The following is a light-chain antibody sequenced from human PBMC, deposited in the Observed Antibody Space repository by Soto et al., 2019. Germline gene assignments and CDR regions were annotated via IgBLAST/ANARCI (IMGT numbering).Light chain of an antibody. Sequence: EIVLTQSPGSLSLSPGDRATLSCRASQSVSSASLAWYQQRPGQAPRLLIYGASNRATGMPDRFSGSGSGTDFTLTISRLEPEDVATYYCQRYYNAPFTFGGGTKVEIK. CDR1: QSVSSAS. CDR2: GAS. CDR3: QRYYNAPFT. V-gene: IGKV3-20*01. J-gene: IGKJ4*01.